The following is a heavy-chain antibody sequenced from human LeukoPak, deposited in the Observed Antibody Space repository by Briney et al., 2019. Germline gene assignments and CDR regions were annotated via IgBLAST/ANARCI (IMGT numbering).Heavy chain of an antibody. CDR1: GFTFDDYA. CDR2: ISWNSGSI. CDR3: ASTSDGYSSGWTLWSDAFDI. J-gene: IGHJ3*02. V-gene: IGHV3-9*01. D-gene: IGHD6-19*01. Sequence: GGSLRLSCAASGFTFDDYAMHWVRQAPGKGLEWVSGISWNSGSIGYADSVKGRFTISRDNAKNSLYLQMNSLRAEDTAVYYCASTSDGYSSGWTLWSDAFDIWGQGTMVTVSS.